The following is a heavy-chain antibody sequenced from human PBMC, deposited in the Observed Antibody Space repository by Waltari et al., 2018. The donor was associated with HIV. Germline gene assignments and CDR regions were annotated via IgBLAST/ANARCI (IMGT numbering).Heavy chain of an antibody. J-gene: IGHJ1*01. Sequence: QVQLQQWGTGLLMPSETLSLTCAVYGGSFTAYYWTWIRQSPGNGREWIGEIDNSGRTNNNPSLKSRFSISVDASKNQFSLKLTSVTAAETGLYYCARGPHTSIFGVVKYFQPWGQGTLVIVSS. CDR2: IDNSGRT. CDR3: ARGPHTSIFGVVKYFQP. CDR1: GGSFTAYY. V-gene: IGHV4-34*02. D-gene: IGHD3-3*01.